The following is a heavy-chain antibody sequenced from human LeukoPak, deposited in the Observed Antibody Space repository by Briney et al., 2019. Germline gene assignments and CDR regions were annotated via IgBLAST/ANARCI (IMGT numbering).Heavy chain of an antibody. CDR1: GGTFSSYA. CDR3: ARARTYYYGSGSYYRDAFDI. CDR2: IIPIFGTA. Sequence: ASVTVSCKASGGTFSSYAISWVRQAPGQGLEWMGGIIPIFGTANYAQKFQGRVTITADKSTSTAYMELSSLRSEDTAVYYCARARTYYYGSGSYYRDAFDIWGQGTMVTVSS. V-gene: IGHV1-69*06. D-gene: IGHD3-10*01. J-gene: IGHJ3*02.